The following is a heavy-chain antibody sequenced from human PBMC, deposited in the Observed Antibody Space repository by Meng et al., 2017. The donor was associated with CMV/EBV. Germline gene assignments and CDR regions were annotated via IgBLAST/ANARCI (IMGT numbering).Heavy chain of an antibody. J-gene: IGHJ5*02. Sequence: SETLSLTCTVSGGSISSYYWSWIRQPPGKGLEWIGYIYYSGSTNYNPSLKSRVTISADTSKNQFSLKLSSVTAADTAVYYCARGLYSSSWTWFDPWGQGTLVTVSS. V-gene: IGHV4-59*01. CDR2: IYYSGST. CDR3: ARGLYSSSWTWFDP. CDR1: GGSISSYY. D-gene: IGHD6-13*01.